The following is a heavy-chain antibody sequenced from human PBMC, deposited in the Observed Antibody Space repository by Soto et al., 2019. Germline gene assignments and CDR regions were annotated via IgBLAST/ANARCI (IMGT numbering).Heavy chain of an antibody. CDR3: ARLDYGDYNDAFDI. D-gene: IGHD4-17*01. CDR1: GGAITSYY. J-gene: IGHJ3*02. CDR2: IYYSGST. V-gene: IGHV4-59*08. Sequence: PETLALTCAFSGGAITSYYRGWVRQPPGKGLEWIGYIYYSGSTNYNPSLKSRVTISVDTSKNQFSLKLSSVTAADTAVYYCARLDYGDYNDAFDIWGQGTMVTVSS.